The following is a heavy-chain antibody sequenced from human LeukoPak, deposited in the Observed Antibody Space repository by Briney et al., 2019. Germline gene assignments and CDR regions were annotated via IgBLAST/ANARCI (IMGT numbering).Heavy chain of an antibody. CDR2: IIPIFGTA. V-gene: IGHV1-69*06. J-gene: IGHJ4*02. CDR3: ARGSGSEYCSSTSCPYFDY. CDR1: GGTFSSYA. D-gene: IGHD2-2*01. Sequence: ASVKVSCKASGGTFSSYAISWVRQAPGQGLEWMGGIIPIFGTANYAQKFQGRVTITADKSTSTAYMELSSLRSEDTAVYYCARGSGSEYCSSTSCPYFDYWGQGTLVTVSS.